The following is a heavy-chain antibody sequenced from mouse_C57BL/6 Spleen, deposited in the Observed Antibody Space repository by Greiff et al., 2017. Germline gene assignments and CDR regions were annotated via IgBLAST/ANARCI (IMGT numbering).Heavy chain of an antibody. Sequence: QVQLQQSGAELVRPGASVTLSCKASGYTFTDYEMHWVKQTPVHGLEWIGAIDPETGGTASTQKFKGKAILTADKSSSTAYMELRSLTSEDSADYYCTRSGAYYSNYEAYWGQGTLVTVSA. CDR1: GYTFTDYE. CDR3: TRSGAYYSNYEAY. CDR2: IDPETGGT. J-gene: IGHJ3*01. V-gene: IGHV1-15*01. D-gene: IGHD2-5*01.